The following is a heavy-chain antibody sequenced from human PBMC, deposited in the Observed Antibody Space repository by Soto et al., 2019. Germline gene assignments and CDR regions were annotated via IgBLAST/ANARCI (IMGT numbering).Heavy chain of an antibody. V-gene: IGHV4-34*01. CDR2: INHSGST. CDR1: GGSFSGYY. D-gene: IGHD6-13*01. CDR3: ARRRSSRENDY. J-gene: IGHJ4*02. Sequence: PSETLSLTCAVYGGSFSGYYWSWIRQPPGKGLEWIGEINHSGSTNYNPSLKSRVTISVDTSKNQFSLKLSSVTAADTAVYYCARRRSSRENDYWGRGTLVTVSS.